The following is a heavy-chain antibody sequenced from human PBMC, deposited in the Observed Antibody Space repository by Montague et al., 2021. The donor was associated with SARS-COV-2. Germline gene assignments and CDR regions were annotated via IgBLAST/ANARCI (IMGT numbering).Heavy chain of an antibody. J-gene: IGHJ5*01. CDR3: ARQDAWAYCGDECYRGWFDS. CDR2: IFYNGST. CDR1: FGSISTYY. Sequence: SETLSLTCTVSFGSISTYYWSWIRQPPGKGLEWIGFIFYNGSTKYNPSLKRRVSISLDTSKNQFSLKLSSVTAADTDVYYCARQDAWAYCGDECYRGWFDSWGQGTLVTVSS. D-gene: IGHD2-21*01. V-gene: IGHV4-59*01.